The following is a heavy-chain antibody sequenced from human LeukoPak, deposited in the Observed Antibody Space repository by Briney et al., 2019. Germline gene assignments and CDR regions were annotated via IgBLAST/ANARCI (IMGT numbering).Heavy chain of an antibody. CDR3: ATYYGDYEYY. CDR2: IYSGGST. D-gene: IGHD4-17*01. CDR1: GFPFSSYW. J-gene: IGHJ4*02. V-gene: IGHV3-53*01. Sequence: GGSLRLSCVASGFPFSSYWMTWVRQAPGKGLEWVSVIYSGGSTYYADSVKGRFTISRDNSKNTLYLQMNSLRAEDTAVYYCATYYGDYEYYWGQGTLVTVSS.